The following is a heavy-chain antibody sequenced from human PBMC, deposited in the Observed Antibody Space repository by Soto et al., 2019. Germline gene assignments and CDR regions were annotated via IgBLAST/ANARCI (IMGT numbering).Heavy chain of an antibody. CDR2: IKRDGSEK. D-gene: IGHD4-4*01. CDR3: ARDWDVLTNHSGMDG. V-gene: IGHV3-7*01. CDR1: GFTFSSYW. J-gene: IGHJ6*02. Sequence: TGGSLRLSCAASGFTFSSYWMSWVRQAPGKGLEWVANIKRDGSEKSYVDSVKGRFTISRDNAKNSLYLQMNRLRADDTSVYYCARDWDVLTNHSGMDGWGQGHTVTVSS.